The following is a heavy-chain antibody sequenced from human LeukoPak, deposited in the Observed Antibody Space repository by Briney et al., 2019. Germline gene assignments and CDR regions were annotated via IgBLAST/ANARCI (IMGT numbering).Heavy chain of an antibody. J-gene: IGHJ5*02. CDR2: IYYSGST. V-gene: IGHV4-59*08. CDR1: GGSISSYY. D-gene: IGHD1-26*01. Sequence: SETLSLTCTVSGGSISSYYWSWIRQPPGKGLKWIGDIYYSGSTNYNPSLKSRVTISVDTSKNQFSLKLSSVTAADTAVYYCARLGTLVGATTVDPWGQGTLVTVSS. CDR3: ARLGTLVGATTVDP.